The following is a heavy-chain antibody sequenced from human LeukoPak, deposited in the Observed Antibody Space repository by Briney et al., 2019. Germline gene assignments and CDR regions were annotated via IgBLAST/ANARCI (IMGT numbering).Heavy chain of an antibody. CDR3: ARGSSGWYYFDY. CDR2: MNPNSGNT. D-gene: IGHD6-19*01. Sequence: ASVTVSCKASGYTFTSYDINWVRQATGQGLEWMGWMNPNSGNTGYAQKFQGRVTMTRNTSISTAYMELSSLRSEDTAVYYCARGSSGWYYFDYWGQGTLVTVSS. CDR1: GYTFTSYD. V-gene: IGHV1-8*01. J-gene: IGHJ4*02.